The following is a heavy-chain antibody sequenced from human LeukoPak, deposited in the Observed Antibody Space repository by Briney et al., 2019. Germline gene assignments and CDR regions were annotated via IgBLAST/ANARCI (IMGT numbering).Heavy chain of an antibody. J-gene: IGHJ4*02. CDR2: ISSNGGST. V-gene: IGHV3-64*01. Sequence: PGGSLRLPCAASGFTFSSYAMHWVRQAPGKGLEYVSAISSNGGSTYYANSVKGRFTISRDNSKNTLCLQMGSLRAEDMAVYYCARAVGATDYWGQGTLVTVSS. D-gene: IGHD1-26*01. CDR1: GFTFSSYA. CDR3: ARAVGATDY.